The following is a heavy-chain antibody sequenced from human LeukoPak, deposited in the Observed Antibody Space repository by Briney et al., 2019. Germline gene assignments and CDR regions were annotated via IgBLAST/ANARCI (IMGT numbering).Heavy chain of an antibody. V-gene: IGHV3-30*03. Sequence: GGSLRLSCAASGFTFSSYGMHWVRQAPGKGLEWVAVISYDGSNKYYADSVKGRFTISRDNSKNTLYLQMNSLRAEDTALYYCARDLRSGAYYYFYMDVWGNGTTVVVSS. CDR3: ARDLRSGAYYYFYMDV. J-gene: IGHJ6*03. CDR2: ISYDGSNK. CDR1: GFTFSSYG. D-gene: IGHD3-3*01.